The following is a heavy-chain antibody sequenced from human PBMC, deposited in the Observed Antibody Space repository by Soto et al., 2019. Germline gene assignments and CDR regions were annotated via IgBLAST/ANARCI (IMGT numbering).Heavy chain of an antibody. V-gene: IGHV3-74*01. Sequence: GSLILSFAASGVTFDTYWINLVRQAPGKGPEWLSGINSDGTISSYADSVKGRFTISRDNARNTLSLQINSLRADDTAVYYCARLSGDHYPFFSYGMDAWGQGTTVTVSS. CDR3: ARLSGDHYPFFSYGMDA. CDR1: GVTFDTYW. J-gene: IGHJ6*02. D-gene: IGHD3-22*01. CDR2: INSDGTIS.